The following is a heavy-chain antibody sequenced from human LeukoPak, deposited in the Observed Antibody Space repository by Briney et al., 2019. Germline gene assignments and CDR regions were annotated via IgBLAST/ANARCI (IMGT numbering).Heavy chain of an antibody. D-gene: IGHD6-13*01. CDR3: DAADF. CDR2: ISDSGGRT. CDR1: GFSFASFA. V-gene: IGHV3-23*01. Sequence: GGSLRLSCAASGFSFASFAMGWVRQPPGKGLEWVSTISDSGGRTHHADSVQGRFTISRDNSKNTLYLQINNLRAEDTAIYYCDAADFWGQGTLVTVSS. J-gene: IGHJ4*02.